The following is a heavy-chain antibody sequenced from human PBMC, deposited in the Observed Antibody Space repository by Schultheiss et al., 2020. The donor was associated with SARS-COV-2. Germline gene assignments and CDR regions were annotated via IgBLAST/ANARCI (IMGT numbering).Heavy chain of an antibody. D-gene: IGHD6-19*01. CDR1: GFTFSSYA. CDR2: ISYDGSNK. V-gene: IGHV3-30*01. Sequence: GESLKISCAASGFTFSSYAMHWVRQAPGKGLEWVAVISYDGSNKYYADSVKGRFTISRDNSKNTLYLQMNSLRAEDTAVYYCARDRRGIAVAEGDYWGQGTLVTVSS. CDR3: ARDRRGIAVAEGDY. J-gene: IGHJ4*02.